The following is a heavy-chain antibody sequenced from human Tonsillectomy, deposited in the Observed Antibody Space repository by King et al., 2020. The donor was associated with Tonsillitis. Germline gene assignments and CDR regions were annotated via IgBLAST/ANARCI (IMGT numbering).Heavy chain of an antibody. D-gene: IGHD3-10*01. CDR2: IYYSGST. V-gene: IGHV4-59*01. CDR3: AREGQGSGSYYYDY. Sequence: QLQESGPGLVKPSETLSLTCTVSGGSISSYYWSWIRQPPGKGLEWIGYIYYSGSTNYNPSLKSRVTISVDTSKNQFSLKLSSVTAADTAVYYFAREGQGSGSYYYDYWGQGTLVTVSS. J-gene: IGHJ4*02. CDR1: GGSISSYY.